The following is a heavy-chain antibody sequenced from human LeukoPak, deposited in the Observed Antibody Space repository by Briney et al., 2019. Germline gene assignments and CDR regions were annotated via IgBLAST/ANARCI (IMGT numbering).Heavy chain of an antibody. D-gene: IGHD3-22*01. V-gene: IGHV1-69*13. J-gene: IGHJ5*02. CDR2: IIPVFGSA. CDR1: GGTFITYA. CDR3: ARGGQGYSDTSGYYFWWFDP. Sequence: SVKVSCKASGGTFITYAISWVRQAPGQGLEWMGGIIPVFGSANYAQKFQGRVTITADESTNTTYMELSSLRSADMAVYYCARGGQGYSDTSGYYFWWFDPWGQGTLVTVSS.